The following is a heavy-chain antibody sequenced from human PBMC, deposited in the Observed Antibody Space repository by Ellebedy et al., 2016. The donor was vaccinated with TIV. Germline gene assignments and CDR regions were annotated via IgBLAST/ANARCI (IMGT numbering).Heavy chain of an antibody. D-gene: IGHD6-6*01. CDR3: ARRIAARPDYYDAMDV. CDR1: GFTFRSYG. CDR2: IWYDGSNK. Sequence: GESLRISCAASGFTFRSYGMHWVRQAPGKGLEWVAVIWYDGSNKYYGDSVKGRFTISRDNSKNTLSLQRNSLRAEDTAVYYCARRIAARPDYYDAMDVWGQGTTVTVAS. V-gene: IGHV3-33*01. J-gene: IGHJ6*02.